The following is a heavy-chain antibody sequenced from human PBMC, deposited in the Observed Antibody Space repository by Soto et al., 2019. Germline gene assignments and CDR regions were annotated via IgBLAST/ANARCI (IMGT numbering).Heavy chain of an antibody. CDR1: GFTFSSYG. CDR2: ISYDGSNK. V-gene: IGHV3-30*18. J-gene: IGHJ4*02. Sequence: PGGSLRLSCAASGFTFSSYGMHWVRQAPGKGLEWVAVISYDGSNKYYADSVKGRFTISRDNSKNTLYLQMNSLRAEDTAVYYCAKGGGGYDFFGYYYDSSGYTGYYFDYWGQGTLVTVSS. CDR3: AKGGGGYDFFGYYYDSSGYTGYYFDY. D-gene: IGHD3-22*01.